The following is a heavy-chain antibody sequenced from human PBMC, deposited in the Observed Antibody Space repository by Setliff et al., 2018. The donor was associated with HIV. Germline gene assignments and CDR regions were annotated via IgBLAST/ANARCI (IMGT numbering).Heavy chain of an antibody. Sequence: GGSLRLSCAASGFTFSHYAMHWVRQAPGKGLEWVGRTRNKVNSYTTEYAASVKGRFTISRDDSKNSLYLQMNSLKTEDTAVYYCTTSWITDGYTFGPRKYYFDYWGQGTLVTVSS. J-gene: IGHJ4*02. CDR1: GFTFSHYA. D-gene: IGHD5-18*01. CDR3: TTSWITDGYTFGPRKYYFDY. V-gene: IGHV3-72*01. CDR2: TRNKVNSYTT.